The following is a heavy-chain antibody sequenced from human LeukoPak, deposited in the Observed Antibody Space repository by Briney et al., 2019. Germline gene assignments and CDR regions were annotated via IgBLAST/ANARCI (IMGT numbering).Heavy chain of an antibody. V-gene: IGHV3-23*01. Sequence: GGSLRLSCTGSGSTFSNYAMRWVRQAPGKGLECVSGISSSGANTYYADSVKGRFTISRDNVRNTLHLQMNNLSLEDTAVYFCIREVQVRASASLGLWGRGTLVTAS. CDR3: IREVQVRASASLGL. CDR2: ISSSGANT. CDR1: GSTFSNYA. D-gene: IGHD1-1*01. J-gene: IGHJ4*01.